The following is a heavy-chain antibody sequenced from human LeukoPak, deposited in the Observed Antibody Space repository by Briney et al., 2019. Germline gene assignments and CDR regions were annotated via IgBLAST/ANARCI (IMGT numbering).Heavy chain of an antibody. Sequence: ASVKVFCKASGYTFTSYAMHWVRQAPGQRLEWMGWINAGNGNTKYSQKFQSRVTITRDTSASTAYMELSSLRSEDTAVYYCASSYGDYYYGMDVWGQGTTVTVSS. D-gene: IGHD4-17*01. CDR3: ASSYGDYYYGMDV. J-gene: IGHJ6*02. V-gene: IGHV1-3*01. CDR2: INAGNGNT. CDR1: GYTFTSYA.